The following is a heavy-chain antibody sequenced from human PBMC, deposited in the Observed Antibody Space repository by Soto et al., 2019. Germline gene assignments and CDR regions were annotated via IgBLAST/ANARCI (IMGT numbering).Heavy chain of an antibody. Sequence: QVQLVQSGAEVKKPGASVKVSCKASGYTFTSYGISWVRQAPGQGLEWMGWISAYNGNTNYAQKLQGRVTMTTDTTTSTAYMELRSLRSDDTAGYYCAGVRYSSGWDGKEYFQHWGQGTLVTVSS. CDR3: AGVRYSSGWDGKEYFQH. CDR1: GYTFTSYG. CDR2: ISAYNGNT. D-gene: IGHD6-19*01. J-gene: IGHJ1*01. V-gene: IGHV1-18*01.